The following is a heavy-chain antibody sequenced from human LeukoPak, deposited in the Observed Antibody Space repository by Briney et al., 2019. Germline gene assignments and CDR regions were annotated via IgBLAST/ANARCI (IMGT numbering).Heavy chain of an antibody. CDR1: GGSISSSSYY. CDR2: IYYSGST. J-gene: IGHJ4*02. D-gene: IGHD1-26*01. Sequence: SSATLSLTCTVSGGSISSSSYYWGWIRQPPGKGLEWIGSIYYSGSTYYNPSLKSRVTISVDTSKNLFSLKLSSVTAADTAVYYCARLEVGATSIDYWGQGTLVTVSS. CDR3: ARLEVGATSIDY. V-gene: IGHV4-39*01.